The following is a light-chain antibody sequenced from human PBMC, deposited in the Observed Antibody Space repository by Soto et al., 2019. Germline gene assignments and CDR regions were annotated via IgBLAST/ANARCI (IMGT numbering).Light chain of an antibody. J-gene: IGKJ1*01. CDR2: GAS. CDR1: QSVSSIY. CDR3: HQYAGSPWT. Sequence: VVLTQSPGTLSLSPGERATLSCRASQSVSSIYLAWYQQKPGQAPRLLIYGASSRATGIPDRFSGSASGTDFTLTISRLEPGDFAVYYCHQYAGSPWTFGQGTKVEIK. V-gene: IGKV3-20*01.